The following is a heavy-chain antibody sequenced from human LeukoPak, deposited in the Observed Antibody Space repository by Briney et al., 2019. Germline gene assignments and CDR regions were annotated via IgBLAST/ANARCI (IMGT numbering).Heavy chain of an antibody. J-gene: IGHJ4*02. CDR2: ISYDGSNK. D-gene: IGHD7-27*01. V-gene: IGHV3-30-3*01. CDR1: GFTFSSYA. Sequence: GRSLRPSCAASGFTFSSYAMHWVRQAPGQGLEWVAVISYDGSNKYYADSVKGRSTISRDNSKNTLYLQMNRLRADDTALYYCASLRTGASLPFYWGQGALVTVPS. CDR3: ASLRTGASLPFY.